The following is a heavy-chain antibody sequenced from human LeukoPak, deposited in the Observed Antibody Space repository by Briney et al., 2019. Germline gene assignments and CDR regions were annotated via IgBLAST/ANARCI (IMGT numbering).Heavy chain of an antibody. CDR3: ARYYYDSSGYYCGENPINWFDP. V-gene: IGHV4-31*03. CDR1: GGSISSGAYY. CDR2: IYNSGST. Sequence: SSQTLSLTCTVSGGSISSGAYYWSWIRQHPGKGLEWIGYIYNSGSTYYNPSLKSRVTISVDTSRNQFSLRLSSVTAADTAVCYCARYYYDSSGYYCGENPINWFDPWGQGTLVTVSS. J-gene: IGHJ5*02. D-gene: IGHD3-22*01.